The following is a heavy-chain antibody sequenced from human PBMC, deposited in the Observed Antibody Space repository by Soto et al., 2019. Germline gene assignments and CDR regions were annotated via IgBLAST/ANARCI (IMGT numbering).Heavy chain of an antibody. CDR3: AREIFPDYYDSSGYDY. CDR1: GFTFSSYA. V-gene: IGHV3-30-3*01. CDR2: ISYDGSNK. D-gene: IGHD3-22*01. J-gene: IGHJ4*02. Sequence: ESGGGVVQPGRSLRLSCAASGFTFSSYAMHWVRQAPGKGLEWVAVISYDGSNKYYADSVKGRFTISRDNSKNTLYLQMNSLRAEDTAVYYCAREIFPDYYDSSGYDYGGQGTLVTVSS.